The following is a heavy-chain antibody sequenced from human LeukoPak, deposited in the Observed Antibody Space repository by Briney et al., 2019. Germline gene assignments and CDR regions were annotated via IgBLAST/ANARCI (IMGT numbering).Heavy chain of an antibody. CDR3: TRAVAADDFSPGY. V-gene: IGHV3-48*03. D-gene: IGHD3/OR15-3a*01. CDR2: ISSSGSTI. J-gene: IGHJ4*02. CDR1: GFTFSSYE. Sequence: GGSLRLSCAASGFTFSSYEMNWVRQAPGKGLEWVSYISSSGSTIYYADSVKGRFTISRDNAKNSLYLQMNSLRAEGTAVYYCTRAVAADDFSPGYWGQGTLVTVSS.